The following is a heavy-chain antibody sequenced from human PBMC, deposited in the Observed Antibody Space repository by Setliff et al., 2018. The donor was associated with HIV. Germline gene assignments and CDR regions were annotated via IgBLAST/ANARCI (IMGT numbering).Heavy chain of an antibody. CDR2: IHHSGSA. Sequence: SETLSLTCAVSGGSMNSGCYSWSWIRQPPGKRLEWIGYIHHSGSAIYNPSLNSRVISSADRSKNQLSLKVNSVTAADTAVYYCVRVPDYWGPGTLVTVSS. CDR1: GGSMNSGCYS. CDR3: VRVPDY. V-gene: IGHV4-30-2*01. J-gene: IGHJ4*02.